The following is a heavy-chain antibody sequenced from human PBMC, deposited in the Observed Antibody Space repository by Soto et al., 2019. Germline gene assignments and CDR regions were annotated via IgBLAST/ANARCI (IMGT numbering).Heavy chain of an antibody. CDR2: IYYSGNT. CDR3: AKGLGILTGIYVSTVDV. D-gene: IGHD3-9*01. V-gene: IGHV4-30-4*01. Sequence: PSETLSLTCSVSGGSISRGYYYWSWIRQPPGKGLEWIGNIYYSGNTYYNPSLKGRLIISIDTSKNQFSLKVGSVTAADTAVYYCAKGLGILTGIYVSTVDVWGQGTTVTVSS. J-gene: IGHJ6*02. CDR1: GGSISRGYYY.